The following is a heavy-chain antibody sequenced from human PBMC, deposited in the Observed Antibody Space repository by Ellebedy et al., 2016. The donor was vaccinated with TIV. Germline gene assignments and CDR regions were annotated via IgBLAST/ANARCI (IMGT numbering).Heavy chain of an antibody. J-gene: IGHJ4*02. CDR1: AFTFSGFY. CDR2: INPSGST. D-gene: IGHD1-1*01. V-gene: IGHV4-34*01. CDR3: ARETGTDNDY. Sequence: ESLKISCAASAFTFSGFYWSWIRQPPGKGLEWIGEINPSGSTNYNPSLKSRVTISVDTSKNQLSLKLSSVTAADTAVYYCARETGTDNDYWGQGTLVTVSS.